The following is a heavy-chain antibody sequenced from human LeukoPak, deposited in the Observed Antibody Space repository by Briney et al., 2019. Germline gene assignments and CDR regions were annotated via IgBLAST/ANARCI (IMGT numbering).Heavy chain of an antibody. D-gene: IGHD3-22*01. CDR3: ARDGKYYYDSSGKPFDY. CDR1: GYTFTSYG. CDR2: ISAYNGNT. V-gene: IGHV1-18*01. J-gene: IGHJ4*02. Sequence: ASVKVSCKASGYTFTSYGISWVRQAPGQGLEWMGWISAYNGNTNYAQKLQGRVTMTTDTSTSTAYMELRGLRSDDTAVYYCARDGKYYYDSSGKPFDYWGQGTLVTVSS.